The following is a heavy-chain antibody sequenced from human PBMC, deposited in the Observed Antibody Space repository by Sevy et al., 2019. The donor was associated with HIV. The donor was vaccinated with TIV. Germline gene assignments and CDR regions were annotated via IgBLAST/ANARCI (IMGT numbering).Heavy chain of an antibody. Sequence: ASVKFSCKASGHTFTAYYMHWVRQAPGQGLEWMGWINTNSGATKYAQKFQDRVTMTSDTSISTVYMDLSRLRSDDTAVYFCARSGYYYGFDYWGQGTLVTVSS. V-gene: IGHV1-2*02. CDR3: ARSGYYYGFDY. J-gene: IGHJ4*02. CDR2: INTNSGAT. CDR1: GHTFTAYY. D-gene: IGHD3-22*01.